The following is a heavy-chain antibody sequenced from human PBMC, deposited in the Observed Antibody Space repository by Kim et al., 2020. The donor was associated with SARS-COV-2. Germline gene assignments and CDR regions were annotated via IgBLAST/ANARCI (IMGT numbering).Heavy chain of an antibody. J-gene: IGHJ4*02. CDR3: AGAYCGGDCYSQPFDY. V-gene: IGHV4-30-2*04. D-gene: IGHD2-21*02. Sequence: LKSRVTISVDTSKNQFSLKLSSVTAADMAVYYCAGAYCGGDCYSQPFDYWGQGTLVTVSS.